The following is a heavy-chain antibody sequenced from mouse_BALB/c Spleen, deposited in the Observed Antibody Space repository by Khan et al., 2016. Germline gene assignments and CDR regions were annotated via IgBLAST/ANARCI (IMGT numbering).Heavy chain of an antibody. CDR2: LFPGSGST. CDR1: GYTITDYV. D-gene: IGHD2-3*01. V-gene: IGHV1-77*01. CDR3: ARGLYDGYV. J-gene: IGHJ2*01. Sequence: QVQLQQSGPELVKPGASVKLSCKASGYTITDYVITWVKQRTGQGLEWIGELFPGSGSTSYHEKFKGKAILIADKSSNTVYMQVSSRTSEDSAFYFCARGLYDGYVWGQGTTLTVSS.